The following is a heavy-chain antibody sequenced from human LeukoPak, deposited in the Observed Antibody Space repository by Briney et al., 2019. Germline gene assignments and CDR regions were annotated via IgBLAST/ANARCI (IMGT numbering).Heavy chain of an antibody. J-gene: IGHJ2*01. Sequence: SETLSLTCTVSGGSISNFYWSWIRQPPGKGLEWIGYISYGGSTNCNPSLQSRITISVDTSKNQFSLKLTSVTAADTAVYYCARDIIVGATWFRYFDLWGRGTLVTVSS. CDR1: GGSISNFY. CDR3: ARDIIVGATWFRYFDL. CDR2: ISYGGST. V-gene: IGHV4-59*01. D-gene: IGHD1-26*01.